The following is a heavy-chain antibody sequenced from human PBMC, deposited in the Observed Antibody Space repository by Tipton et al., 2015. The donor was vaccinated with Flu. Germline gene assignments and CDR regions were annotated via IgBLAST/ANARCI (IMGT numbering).Heavy chain of an antibody. J-gene: IGHJ6*02. V-gene: IGHV3-7*01. CDR2: INQDGSDK. CDR3: ARSQVLPLERGLILPYGMDF. CDR1: GFPFTSYW. Sequence: SLRLSCAASGFPFTSYWMTWVRQAPGKGLEWVANINQDGSDKYYVAYVEGRFTISRDNAKNSLFLQVNSLRSEDTAVYYCARSQVLPLERGLILPYGMDFWGQGTTVTVSS. D-gene: IGHD3-10*01.